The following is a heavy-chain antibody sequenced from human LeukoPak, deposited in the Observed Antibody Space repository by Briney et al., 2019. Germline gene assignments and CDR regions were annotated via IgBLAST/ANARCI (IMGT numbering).Heavy chain of an antibody. CDR3: ARGLYDILTGYYFID. Sequence: ASVTVSCTASGYTFTSYDINWVRQATGQGLEWMGWMDPNSGNTGYAQKFQGRVTMTRNTSISTAYMELSSLRSEDTAVYYCARGLYDILTGYYFIDWGQGTLATVSS. J-gene: IGHJ4*02. CDR2: MDPNSGNT. D-gene: IGHD3-9*01. V-gene: IGHV1-8*01. CDR1: GYTFTSYD.